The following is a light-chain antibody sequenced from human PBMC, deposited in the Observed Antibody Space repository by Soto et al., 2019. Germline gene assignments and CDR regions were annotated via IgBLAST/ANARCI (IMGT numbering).Light chain of an antibody. CDR2: GAS. CDR3: QQYNYWPRT. Sequence: EIVMTQSPATLSVSPGERATLSFRASQSLSSNLAWYQQKPGQAPRLLIYGASSRATAIPARFSGSGSGTEFSLTISSLQSEDFALYYCQQYNYWPRTFGQGTKVDIK. V-gene: IGKV3-15*01. J-gene: IGKJ1*01. CDR1: QSLSSN.